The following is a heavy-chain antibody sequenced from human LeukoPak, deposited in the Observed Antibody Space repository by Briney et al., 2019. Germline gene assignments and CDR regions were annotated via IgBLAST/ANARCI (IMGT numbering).Heavy chain of an antibody. CDR2: IHTSGST. J-gene: IGHJ6*03. CDR3: ARDRCYYGSGSYPYMDV. Sequence: SETLSLTCTVSGGSISSSSYYWGWIRQPPGKGLEWIGSIHTSGSTKYNPSLMSRVTMSVDTSKNQFSLKVSSVTAADTAVYYCARDRCYYGSGSYPYMDVWGKGTTVTISS. D-gene: IGHD3-10*01. V-gene: IGHV4-39*07. CDR1: GGSISSSSYY.